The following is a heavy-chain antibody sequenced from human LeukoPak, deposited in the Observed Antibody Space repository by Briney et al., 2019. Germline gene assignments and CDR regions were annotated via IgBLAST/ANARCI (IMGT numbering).Heavy chain of an antibody. CDR1: GDTFTGYW. CDR2: IYPGDSDI. CDR3: ARCSSSSYAFDI. V-gene: IGHV5-51*01. J-gene: IGHJ3*02. Sequence: ASVKVSCKASGDTFTGYWVGWVRQMPGKGLEWMAIIYPGDSDIKYSPSFQGHVTISADKSITTAYLQWNSLKASDTAMYYCARCSSSSYAFDIWGQGTMVTVSS. D-gene: IGHD6-6*01.